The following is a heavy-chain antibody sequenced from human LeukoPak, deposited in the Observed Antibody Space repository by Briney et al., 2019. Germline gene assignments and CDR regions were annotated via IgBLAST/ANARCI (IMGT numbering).Heavy chain of an antibody. J-gene: IGHJ3*02. Sequence: PSETLSLTCTVSGGSISSSSYYWGWIRQPPGKGLEWIGSIYYSGSTYYNPSLKSRVTISVDTSKNQFSLKLSSVTAADTAVYYCARLSPYSSGWYMISDAFDIWGQGTMVTVSS. CDR1: GGSISSSSYY. CDR3: ARLSPYSSGWYMISDAFDI. CDR2: IYYSGST. D-gene: IGHD6-19*01. V-gene: IGHV4-39*01.